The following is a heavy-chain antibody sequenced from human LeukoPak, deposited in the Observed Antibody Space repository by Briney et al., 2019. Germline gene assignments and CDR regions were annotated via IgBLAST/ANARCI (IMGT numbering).Heavy chain of an antibody. CDR1: GYTFTSYY. CDR3: ARDEPYRITIFGVEPIKFREAPYYYGMDV. J-gene: IGHJ6*02. CDR2: INPSGGST. V-gene: IGHV1-46*01. Sequence: ASVKVSCKASGYTFTSYYMHWVRQAPGQGLEWMGIINPSGGSTSYAQKFQGRVTMTRDTSTSTVYMELSSLRSDDTAVYYCARDEPYRITIFGVEPIKFREAPYYYGMDVWGQGTTVTVSS. D-gene: IGHD3-3*01.